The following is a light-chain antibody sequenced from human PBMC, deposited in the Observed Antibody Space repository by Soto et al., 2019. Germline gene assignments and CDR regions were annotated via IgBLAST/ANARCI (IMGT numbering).Light chain of an antibody. CDR2: EVN. Sequence: QSALTQPASVSGSPGQSSTISCTGTSSDVGGYNYVSWYQQHPGNAPRLMIYEVNNRPSGVPNRFSGSKSGNTASLTISGLQAEDEADYYCAAWDDGLNGPVFGTGTKVTVL. J-gene: IGLJ1*01. CDR1: SSDVGGYNY. V-gene: IGLV2-14*01. CDR3: AAWDDGLNGPV.